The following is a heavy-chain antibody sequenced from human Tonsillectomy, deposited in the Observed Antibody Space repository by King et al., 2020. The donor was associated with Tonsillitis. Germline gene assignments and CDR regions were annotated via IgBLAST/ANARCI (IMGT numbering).Heavy chain of an antibody. CDR3: ARVGYNSYFDF. J-gene: IGHJ4*02. D-gene: IGHD1-1*01. V-gene: IGHV1-18*01. Sequence: QLVQSGAEVKKPGASVKVSCKTSGYTFNNYAINWVRQAPGQGLEWFGWINAYNVNTNYEQKFQGRVTMTTGTSTSTAYMEVGSLRFDDTAVYFCARVGYNSYFDFWGQGTLVTVSS. CDR1: GYTFNNYA. CDR2: INAYNVNT.